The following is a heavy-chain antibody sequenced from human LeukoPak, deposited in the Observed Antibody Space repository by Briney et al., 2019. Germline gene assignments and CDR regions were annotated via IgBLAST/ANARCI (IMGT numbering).Heavy chain of an antibody. J-gene: IGHJ4*02. V-gene: IGHV4-59*08. CDR3: ARRVDTAMVPYFDY. Sequence: PSETLSLTCTVSGGSISSYYWSWIRQPPGKGLEWIGYFYYSGSTNYNPSLKSRVTISVDTSKNQSSLKLSSVTAADTAVYYCARRVDTAMVPYFDYWGQGTLVTVSS. D-gene: IGHD5-18*01. CDR2: FYYSGST. CDR1: GGSISSYY.